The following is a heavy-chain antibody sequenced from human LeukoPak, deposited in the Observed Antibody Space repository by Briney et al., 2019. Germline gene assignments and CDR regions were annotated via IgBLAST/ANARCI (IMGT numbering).Heavy chain of an antibody. CDR3: ARRASTERGHSYGLDY. J-gene: IGHJ4*02. D-gene: IGHD5-18*01. V-gene: IGHV3-21*01. CDR1: GFSFSSYS. CDR2: ISFSGTYI. Sequence: GGSLRLSCAASGFSFSSYSTNWVRQAPGKGLEWVSSISFSGTYIYYADSLKGRITISRDNARRSLFLQMNSLRAEDTAVYYCARRASTERGHSYGLDYWGQGTLVTVSS.